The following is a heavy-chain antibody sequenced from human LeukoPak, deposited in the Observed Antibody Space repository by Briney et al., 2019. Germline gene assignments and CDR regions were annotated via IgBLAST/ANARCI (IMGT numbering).Heavy chain of an antibody. CDR1: GGSISNSNYY. Sequence: SETLSLTWTVSGGSISNSNYYWGRIRQPPGKGLEWIGGAYYSGTTYYSPSLKSRVTISVDTSRNHFSLNLNSVSAADTAVYYCARHYGPWGQGTLVTVSS. D-gene: IGHD3-10*01. J-gene: IGHJ5*02. V-gene: IGHV4-39*01. CDR2: AYYSGTT. CDR3: ARHYGP.